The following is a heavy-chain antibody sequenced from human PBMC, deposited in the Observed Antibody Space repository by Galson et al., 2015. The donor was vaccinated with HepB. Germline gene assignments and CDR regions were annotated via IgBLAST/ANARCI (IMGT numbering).Heavy chain of an antibody. CDR2: IYPGDSDT. J-gene: IGHJ6*03. V-gene: IGHV5-51*01. Sequence: QSGAEVKKPGESLKISCKGSGYSFTSYWIGWVRQMPGKGLEWMGIIYPGDSDTRYSPSFQGQVTISADKSISTAYLQWSSLKASDTAMYYCARQKGTTVVPYYYYYYMDVWGKGTTVTVSS. CDR1: GYSFTSYW. CDR3: ARQKGTTVVPYYYYYYMDV. D-gene: IGHD4-23*01.